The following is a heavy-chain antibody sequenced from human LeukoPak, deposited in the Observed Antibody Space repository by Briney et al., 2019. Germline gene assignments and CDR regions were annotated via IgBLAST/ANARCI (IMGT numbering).Heavy chain of an antibody. J-gene: IGHJ5*02. D-gene: IGHD1-20*01. CDR3: ARDGLTPYNWSSNWFDP. V-gene: IGHV1-18*01. CDR2: ISAYNGNT. CDR1: GYTFTSYG. Sequence: ASVKVSCKASGYTFTSYGISWVRQAPGQGLEWMGWISAYNGNTNYAQKLQGRVTMTTDTSTSTAYMELRSLRSDDTAVYYCARDGLTPYNWSSNWFDPWGQGTLVTVSS.